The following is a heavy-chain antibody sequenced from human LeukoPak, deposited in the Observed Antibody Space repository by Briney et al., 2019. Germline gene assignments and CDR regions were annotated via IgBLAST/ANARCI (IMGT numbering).Heavy chain of an antibody. Sequence: ASVKVSCKASGYTFIGYYMHWVRQAPGQGLEWMGGIIPIFGSTNYAQKFQGRVTITADKSTTTVYMELRSLRSEDTAVYYCARPRFPYYRLSGPDYYYMDVWGKGATVTVSS. CDR2: IIPIFGST. D-gene: IGHD3-10*01. V-gene: IGHV1-69*06. J-gene: IGHJ6*03. CDR3: ARPRFPYYRLSGPDYYYMDV. CDR1: GYTFIGYY.